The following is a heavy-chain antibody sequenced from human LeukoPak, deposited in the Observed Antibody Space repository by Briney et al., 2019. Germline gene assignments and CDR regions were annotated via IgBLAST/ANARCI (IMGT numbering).Heavy chain of an antibody. J-gene: IGHJ6*02. CDR2: NSGSGGST. CDR1: GFTFSSYA. V-gene: IGHV3-23*01. CDR3: AKEIHPFNYYYGMDV. Sequence: TGGSLRLSCAASGFTFSSYAMSWVRQAPGKGLEWVSANSGSGGSTYYADSVKGRFTISRDNSKNTLYLQMNSLRAEDTAVYYCAKEIHPFNYYYGMDVWGQGTTVTVSS.